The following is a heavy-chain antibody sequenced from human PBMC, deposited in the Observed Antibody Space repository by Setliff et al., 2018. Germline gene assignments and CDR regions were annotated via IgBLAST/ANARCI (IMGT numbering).Heavy chain of an antibody. Sequence: ASVKVSCKASGYSFSTYAMSWIRQAPGQGLGWMGWINTNTGNPSYAQGFTGRFVFSLDTSVSTAYLQTSSLKPEDTAMYYCARASRFATIVWKGGYYMDVWGKGTTVTVSS. V-gene: IGHV7-4-1*02. J-gene: IGHJ6*03. CDR1: GYSFSTYA. CDR2: INTNTGNP. CDR3: ARASRFATIVWKGGYYMDV. D-gene: IGHD3-16*02.